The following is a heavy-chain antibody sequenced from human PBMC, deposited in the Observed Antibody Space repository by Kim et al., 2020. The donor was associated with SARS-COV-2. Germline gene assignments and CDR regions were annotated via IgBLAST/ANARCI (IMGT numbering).Heavy chain of an antibody. D-gene: IGHD1-7*01. CDR3: ARDWNLADDAFDI. V-gene: IGHV3-21*01. CDR1: GFTFSSYS. Sequence: GGSLRLSCAASGFTFSSYSMNWVRQAPGKGLEWVSSISSSSSYIYYADSVKGRFTISRDNAKNSLYLQMNSLRAEDTAVYYCARDWNLADDAFDIWGQGTMVTVSS. J-gene: IGHJ3*02. CDR2: ISSSSSYI.